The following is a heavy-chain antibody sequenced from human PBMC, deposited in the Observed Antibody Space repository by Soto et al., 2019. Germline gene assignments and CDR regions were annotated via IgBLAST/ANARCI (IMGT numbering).Heavy chain of an antibody. Sequence: PVGSLRLSCAASGFTFSSYEMNWVRQAPGKGLEWVSYISSSGSTIYYADSVKGRFTISRDNAKNSLYLQMNSLRAEDTAVYYCARDMTARSFDYWGQGTLVTVSS. J-gene: IGHJ4*02. V-gene: IGHV3-48*03. CDR1: GFTFSSYE. CDR3: ARDMTARSFDY. D-gene: IGHD6-6*01. CDR2: ISSSGSTI.